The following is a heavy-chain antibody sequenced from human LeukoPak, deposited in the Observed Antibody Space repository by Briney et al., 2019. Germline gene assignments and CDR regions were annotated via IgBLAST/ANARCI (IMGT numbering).Heavy chain of an antibody. D-gene: IGHD6-13*01. CDR1: GYTLTELS. Sequence: ASVKVSCKVSGYTLTELSMHWVRQAPGKGLEWMGGFGPEDGETIYAQKFQGRVTMTEDTSTDTAYMELSSLRSEDTAVYYCATFTGYSSSWYGYYFDYWGQGTLVTVSS. J-gene: IGHJ4*02. CDR2: FGPEDGET. CDR3: ATFTGYSSSWYGYYFDY. V-gene: IGHV1-24*01.